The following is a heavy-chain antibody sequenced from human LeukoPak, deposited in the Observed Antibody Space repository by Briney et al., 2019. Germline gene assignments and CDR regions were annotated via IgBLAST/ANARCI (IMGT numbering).Heavy chain of an antibody. CDR3: ARGKRRFDY. V-gene: IGHV3-11*01. CDR2: ISGSGSSM. Sequence: GGSLRLSCAASGFSFSESYMSWLRQAPGKGLEWVAYISGSGSSMYYADSVKGRFTISRDNARNSLHLHMSSLRADDTAVYYCARGKRRFDYWGQGTLVTVSS. CDR1: GFSFSESY. J-gene: IGHJ4*02.